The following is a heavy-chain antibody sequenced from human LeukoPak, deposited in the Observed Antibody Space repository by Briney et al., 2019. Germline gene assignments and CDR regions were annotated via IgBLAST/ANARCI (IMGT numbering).Heavy chain of an antibody. Sequence: PGRSLRLSCAASGFTLSSYAMHWVRQAPGKGLEWVAVISYDGSNKYYADSVKGRFTISRDNSKNTLYLQMNSLRAEDTAVYYCARHHLNDGPDYWGQGTLVTVSS. V-gene: IGHV3-30*04. J-gene: IGHJ4*02. CDR2: ISYDGSNK. CDR3: ARHHLNDGPDY. D-gene: IGHD1-1*01. CDR1: GFTLSSYA.